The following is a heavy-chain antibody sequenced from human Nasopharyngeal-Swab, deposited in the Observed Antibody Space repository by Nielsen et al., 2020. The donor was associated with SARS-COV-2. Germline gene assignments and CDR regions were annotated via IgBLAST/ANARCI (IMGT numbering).Heavy chain of an antibody. CDR1: GFTFSSYS. CDR2: IANVGRYK. Sequence: GGSLRLSCAASGFTFSSYSMNWVRQAPGKGLEWVAVIANVGRYKHYADSVKGRFTISRENSKNTLYLEMNSLRAEETAVFHCVREGRPVVGTVTPQCEAFDIWGQGTTVTVSS. CDR3: VREGRPVVGTVTPQCEAFDI. D-gene: IGHD2-21*02. J-gene: IGHJ3*02. V-gene: IGHV3-30*04.